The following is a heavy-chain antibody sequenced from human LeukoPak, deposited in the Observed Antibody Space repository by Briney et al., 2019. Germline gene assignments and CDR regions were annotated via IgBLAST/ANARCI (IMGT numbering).Heavy chain of an antibody. D-gene: IGHD4-17*01. J-gene: IGHJ4*02. CDR3: ASLYGEILDY. CDR1: GFTFSNYN. CDR2: ISSSSSTI. V-gene: IGHV3-48*01. Sequence: PGGSLRLSCAASGFTFSNYNMNWVRQAPGKGPEWVSYISSSSSTIYYADSVKGRFTISRDNAKNSLYLQMNSLRAEDTAVYYCASLYGEILDYWGQGTLVTVSS.